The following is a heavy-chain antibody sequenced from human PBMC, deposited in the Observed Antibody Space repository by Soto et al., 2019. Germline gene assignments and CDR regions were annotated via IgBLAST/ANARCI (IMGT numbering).Heavy chain of an antibody. CDR2: ISHDGHA. J-gene: IGHJ5*02. V-gene: IGHV4-39*01. Sequence: PSETLSLTCSVLGDSISDTRYYWGWIRQSPEKGLEWIGSISHDGHAYYNPSLKSRVTLFADTSRNQFSLKMKSVTVADTALYFCARQVYGYYLGGNWFDPWGQGALVTVSS. D-gene: IGHD4-17*01. CDR1: GDSISDTRYY. CDR3: ARQVYGYYLGGNWFDP.